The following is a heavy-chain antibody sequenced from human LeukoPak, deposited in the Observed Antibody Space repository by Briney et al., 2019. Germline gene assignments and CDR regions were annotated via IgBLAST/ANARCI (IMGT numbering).Heavy chain of an antibody. Sequence: GGSLRLSCAASGFTFDDYAMHWVRQAPGKGLEWVSGISWNSGSIGYADSVKGRFTISRDNAKNSLYLQMNSLRAEDTAVYFCARGAATPIDYWGQGTLVTVSS. CDR1: GFTFDDYA. CDR2: ISWNSGSI. V-gene: IGHV3-9*01. D-gene: IGHD2-15*01. J-gene: IGHJ4*02. CDR3: ARGAATPIDY.